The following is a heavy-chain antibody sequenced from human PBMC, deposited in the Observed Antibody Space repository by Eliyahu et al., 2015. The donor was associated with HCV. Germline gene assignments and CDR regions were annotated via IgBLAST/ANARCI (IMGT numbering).Heavy chain of an antibody. D-gene: IGHD2-15*01. CDR1: GFTFSSYG. V-gene: IGHV3-33*01. J-gene: IGHJ5*02. CDR2: IWYDGSNK. CDR3: ARDGRYCSGGSCYSWFDP. Sequence: QVQLVESGGGVVQPGXSLRLSCAAXGFTFSSYGMHWVRQAPGKGLEWVAVIWYDGSNKYYADSVKGRFTISRDNSKNTLYLQMNSLRAEDTAVYYCARDGRYCSGGSCYSWFDPWGQGTLVTVSS.